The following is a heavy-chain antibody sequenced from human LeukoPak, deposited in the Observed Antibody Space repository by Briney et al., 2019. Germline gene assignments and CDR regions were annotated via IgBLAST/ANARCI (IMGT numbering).Heavy chain of an antibody. V-gene: IGHV1-2*06. CDR2: IHPNSGDT. CDR3: AGDGNNRFSFSS. J-gene: IGHJ5*02. CDR1: GYTFAGYP. D-gene: IGHD1/OR15-1a*01. Sequence: ASVKVSCKASGYTFAGYPIHWVRQVPGQGLEWIGRIHPNSGDTYYAQKFQGRVTMTRDTSINTAYMDLSRLTSHDTAVFYCAGDGNNRFSFSSWGQGTLVTVSS.